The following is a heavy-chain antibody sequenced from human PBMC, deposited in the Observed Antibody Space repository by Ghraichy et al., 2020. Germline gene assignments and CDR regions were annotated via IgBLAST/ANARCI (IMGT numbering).Heavy chain of an antibody. CDR2: IRSKADGGTT. CDR3: TRSISSYTGGPFYFDY. D-gene: IGHD6-19*01. V-gene: IGHV3-49*03. CDR1: GFTFGDYG. Sequence: GGSLRLSCTASGFTFGDYGMSWFRQAPGRGLEWVSFIRSKADGGTTDYAASVKDRFTISRDDSKSIAYLQMNSLTTGDTAVYYCTRSISSYTGGPFYFDYWGQGTLVTVSS. J-gene: IGHJ4*02.